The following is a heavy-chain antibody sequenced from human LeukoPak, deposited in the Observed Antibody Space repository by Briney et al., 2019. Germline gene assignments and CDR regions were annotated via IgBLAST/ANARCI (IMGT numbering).Heavy chain of an antibody. CDR1: GGSISSYY. D-gene: IGHD6-19*01. CDR2: IYYSGST. Sequence: ASETLSLTCTVSGGSISSYYWSWIRQPPGKGLEWIGYIYYSGSTNYNPSLKSRVTISVDTSKNQFSLKLSSVTAADTAVYYCATSSSGWYHYYYYYYMDVWGKGTTVTISS. CDR3: ATSSSGWYHYYYYYYMDV. J-gene: IGHJ6*03. V-gene: IGHV4-59*01.